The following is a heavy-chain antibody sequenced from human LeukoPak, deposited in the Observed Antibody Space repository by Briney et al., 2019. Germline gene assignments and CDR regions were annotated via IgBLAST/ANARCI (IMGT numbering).Heavy chain of an antibody. CDR1: GYTFTSYY. Sequence: ASVKVSCKASGYTFTSYYMHWVRQAPGQGLEWMGIINPSGGSTSYAQKFQGRLTMTRDMSTTTVYMELSSLRSEDTALYYCARDSLSLLVWGQGTMVTVSS. V-gene: IGHV1-46*01. D-gene: IGHD2/OR15-2a*01. CDR3: ARDSLSLLV. CDR2: INPSGGST. J-gene: IGHJ3*01.